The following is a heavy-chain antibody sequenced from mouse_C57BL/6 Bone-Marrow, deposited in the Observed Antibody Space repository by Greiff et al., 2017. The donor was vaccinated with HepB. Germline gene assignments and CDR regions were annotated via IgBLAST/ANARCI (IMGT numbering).Heavy chain of an antibody. CDR3: ARSPGSSYDYYAMDY. CDR1: GYTFTSYG. D-gene: IGHD1-1*01. V-gene: IGHV1-81*01. J-gene: IGHJ4*01. CDR2: IYPRSGNT. Sequence: VQLQQSGAELARPGASVKLSCKASGYTFTSYGISWVKQRTGQGLEWIGEIYPRSGNTYYNEKFKGKATLTADKSSSTAYMELRSLTSEDSAVYFCARSPGSSYDYYAMDYWGQGTSVTVSS.